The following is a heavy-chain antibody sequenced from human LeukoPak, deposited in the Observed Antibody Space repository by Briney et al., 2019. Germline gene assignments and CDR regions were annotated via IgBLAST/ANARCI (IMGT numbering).Heavy chain of an antibody. J-gene: IGHJ3*02. D-gene: IGHD2-2*01. Sequence: PSQTLSLTCPVSGGSISSGDYYWSWIRQSPGKGLEWIGYIFYTGSTYYNPSLKSRVTISVDTSKNQFSLKLSSVTAADTAVYYCASLIVVPAAISLPGAFDIWGQGTMVTVSS. V-gene: IGHV4-30-4*08. CDR2: IFYTGST. CDR3: ASLIVVPAAISLPGAFDI. CDR1: GGSISSGDYY.